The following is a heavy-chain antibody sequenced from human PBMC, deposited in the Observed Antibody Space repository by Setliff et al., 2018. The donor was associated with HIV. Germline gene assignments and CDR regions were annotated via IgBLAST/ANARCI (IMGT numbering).Heavy chain of an antibody. CDR1: GYIFTRYY. J-gene: IGHJ6*03. D-gene: IGHD2-21*02. V-gene: IGHV1-2*02. Sequence: ASVKVSCKSSGYIFTRYYIHWVRQAPGQGLEWMGWLNSNSDGTFYAQKFQDRVIMTRDTSSSTAYMELSSLTSDDTAVYYCARELGLAALHGPMDLWGKGTTLTVSS. CDR2: LNSNSDGT. CDR3: ARELGLAALHGPMDL.